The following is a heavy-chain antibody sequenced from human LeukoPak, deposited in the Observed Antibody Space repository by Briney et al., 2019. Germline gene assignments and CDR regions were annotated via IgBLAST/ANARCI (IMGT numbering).Heavy chain of an antibody. CDR1: GFTFDDYA. V-gene: IGHV3-9*03. D-gene: IGHD3-22*01. CDR2: ISWNSGSI. CDR3: AKGGFDSSGSLIGYFDY. J-gene: IGHJ4*02. Sequence: PGGSLRLSCAASGFTFDDYAMHWVRQAPGKGLEWVSGISWNSGSIGYADSVKGRFTISRDNAKNSLYLQVNSLRAEDMAFYYCAKGGFDSSGSLIGYFDYWGQGILVTVSS.